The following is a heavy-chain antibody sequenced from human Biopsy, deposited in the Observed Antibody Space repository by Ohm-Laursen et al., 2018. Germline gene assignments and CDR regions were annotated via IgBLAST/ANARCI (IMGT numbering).Heavy chain of an antibody. V-gene: IGHV1-2*02. CDR2: IKPNSGDT. CDR1: GYTFTGYY. D-gene: IGHD1-1*01. Sequence: ASVTVSCKASGYTFTGYYLHWARQAPGQGLEWLGWIKPNSGDTNYAQKFQGRGTITRDPSTSTAYMEVSRQRSGHTAVYYCARREQLLNPWERRGRGPNGYYSHAMDVWGPGTTVTVSS. J-gene: IGHJ6*02. CDR3: ARREQLLNPWERRGRGPNGYYSHAMDV.